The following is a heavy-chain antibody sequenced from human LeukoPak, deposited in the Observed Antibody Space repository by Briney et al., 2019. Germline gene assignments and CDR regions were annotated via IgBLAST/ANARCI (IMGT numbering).Heavy chain of an antibody. Sequence: GGSLRLSCAASGFTFSSYLMSWVRQAPGKGLEWVTVIWYDGSNKYYADSVKGRFTISRDNSKNTLYLQMNSLRAEDTAVYYCARDLHGSWYPNWFDPWGQGTLVTVSS. J-gene: IGHJ5*02. CDR1: GFTFSSYL. CDR3: ARDLHGSWYPNWFDP. D-gene: IGHD6-13*01. V-gene: IGHV3-33*08. CDR2: IWYDGSNK.